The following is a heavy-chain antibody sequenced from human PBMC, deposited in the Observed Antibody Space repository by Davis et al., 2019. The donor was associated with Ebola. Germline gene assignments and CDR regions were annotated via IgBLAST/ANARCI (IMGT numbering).Heavy chain of an antibody. CDR1: GFSFKNYE. CDR3: ARVGGTSGSFLDC. Sequence: PGGSLRFSCAASGFSFKNYEMNWVRQAPGKGLEWLSYIYNGGSPTYYADSVKGRFTVSRDNTKNSLYLQMTNLSADDSAIYYCARVGGTSGSFLDCWGRGTLVTVSA. J-gene: IGHJ4*02. CDR2: IYNGGSPT. V-gene: IGHV3-48*03. D-gene: IGHD1-26*01.